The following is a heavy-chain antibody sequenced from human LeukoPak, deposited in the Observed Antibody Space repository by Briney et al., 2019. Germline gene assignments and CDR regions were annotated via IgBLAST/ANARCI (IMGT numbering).Heavy chain of an antibody. J-gene: IGHJ6*02. Sequence: AGGSLRLSCAASGFTFSSYWMSWVRQAPGKGLEWVSVIHTSGSTYYADSVKGRFTISRDNSKNTLDLQMNSLRAEDTAVYYCARVLLWFGELLRSGMDVWGQGTTVTVSS. V-gene: IGHV3-53*01. CDR1: GFTFSSYW. D-gene: IGHD3-10*01. CDR2: IHTSGST. CDR3: ARVLLWFGELLRSGMDV.